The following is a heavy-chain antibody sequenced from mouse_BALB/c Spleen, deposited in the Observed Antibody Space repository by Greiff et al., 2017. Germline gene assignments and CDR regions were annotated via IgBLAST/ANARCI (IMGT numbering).Heavy chain of an antibody. Sequence: EVKLVESGGGLVQPGGSRKLSCAASGFTFSSFGMHWVRQAPEKGLEWVAYISSGSSTIYYADTVKGRFTISRDNPKNTLFLQMTSLRSEDTAMYYCARSSGYPSTYAMDYWGQGTSVTVSS. CDR1: GFTFSSFG. V-gene: IGHV5-17*02. CDR2: ISSGSSTI. D-gene: IGHD2-2*01. J-gene: IGHJ4*01. CDR3: ARSSGYPSTYAMDY.